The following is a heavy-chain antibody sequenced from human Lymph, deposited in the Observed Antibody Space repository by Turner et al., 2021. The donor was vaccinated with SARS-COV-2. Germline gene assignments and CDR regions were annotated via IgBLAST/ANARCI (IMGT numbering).Heavy chain of an antibody. Sequence: QVQLVESGGGVVQPGRSLRLSCAASGFTFSSYAMHWVRPAPGKGLEGVEFISYDGSDKYYADSVKGRFTFSRDNSKNTLYLQMNSLRAEDTAVYYCARDRDSSGWVDYWGQGTLVTVSS. CDR3: ARDRDSSGWVDY. J-gene: IGHJ4*02. CDR1: GFTFSSYA. V-gene: IGHV3-30*04. CDR2: ISYDGSDK. D-gene: IGHD3-22*01.